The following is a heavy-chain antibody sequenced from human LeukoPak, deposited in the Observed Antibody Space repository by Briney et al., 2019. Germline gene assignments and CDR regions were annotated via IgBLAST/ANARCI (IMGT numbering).Heavy chain of an antibody. CDR3: AKDNYDAFDI. Sequence: PGRSLRLSCAAPGFPFSSYGMHWVRQAPGKGLEWVAVISYDGSNKYYADSVKGRFTISRDNSKNTLYLQMNGLRAEDTAVYYCAKDNYDAFDIWGQGTMVTVSS. CDR2: ISYDGSNK. CDR1: GFPFSSYG. V-gene: IGHV3-30*18. D-gene: IGHD5-24*01. J-gene: IGHJ3*02.